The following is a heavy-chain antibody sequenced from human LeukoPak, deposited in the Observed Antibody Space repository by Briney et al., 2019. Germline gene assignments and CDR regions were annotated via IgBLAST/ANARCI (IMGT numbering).Heavy chain of an antibody. V-gene: IGHV1-2*02. CDR2: INPNSGGT. CDR3: ARAVLGDSYWEFDP. CDR1: GYTFTGYY. Sequence: ASVKASCKASGYTFTGYYMHWVRQAPGQGLEWMGWINPNSGGTNYAQKFQGRVTMTRDTSISTAYMELSRLRSDDTAVYYCARAVLGDSYWEFDPWGQGTLVTVSS. J-gene: IGHJ5*02. D-gene: IGHD1-26*01.